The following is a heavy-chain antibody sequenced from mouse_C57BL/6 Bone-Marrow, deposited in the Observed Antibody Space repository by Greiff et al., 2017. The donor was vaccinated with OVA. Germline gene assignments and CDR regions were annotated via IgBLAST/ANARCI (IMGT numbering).Heavy chain of an antibody. Sequence: EVNLVESGGGLVKPGGSLKLSCAASGFTFSSYAMSWVRQTPEKRLEWVATISDGGSYTYYPDNVKGRFTISRDNAKNNLYLQMSHLKSEDTAMYYCARSTMITRYFDVWGTGTTVTVSS. V-gene: IGHV5-4*03. CDR2: ISDGGSYT. CDR1: GFTFSSYA. D-gene: IGHD2-4*01. CDR3: ARSTMITRYFDV. J-gene: IGHJ1*03.